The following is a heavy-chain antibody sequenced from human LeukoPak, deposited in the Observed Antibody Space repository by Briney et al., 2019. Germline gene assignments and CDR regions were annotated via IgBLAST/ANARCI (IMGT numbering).Heavy chain of an antibody. V-gene: IGHV4-31*03. J-gene: IGHJ5*02. CDR1: GGSISSGGYY. CDR3: ARAGSSWYWFDP. D-gene: IGHD6-13*01. CDR2: IYYSGST. Sequence: SQTLSLTCTVSGGSISSGGYYWSWIRQHPGKGLEWIGYIYYSGSTYYNLSLKSRLTISVDTSKNQFSLKLSSVTAADTAVYYCARAGSSWYWFDPWGQGTLVTVSS.